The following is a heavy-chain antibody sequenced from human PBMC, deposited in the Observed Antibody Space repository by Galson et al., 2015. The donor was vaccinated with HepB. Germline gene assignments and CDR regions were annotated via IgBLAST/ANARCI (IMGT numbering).Heavy chain of an antibody. J-gene: IGHJ4*02. CDR1: GFTFTDAW. CDR2: FRSKADGGTT. CDR3: TTGPEKSWSGDFDY. D-gene: IGHD3-3*01. Sequence: LRLSCAASGFTFTDAWMSWVRQAPGKGLEWVGRFRSKADGGTTDYAAPVKGSFTISRDDSKSMVYLQMNSLKIEDTAVYYCTTGPEKSWSGDFDYWGQGTLVTVSS. V-gene: IGHV3-15*01.